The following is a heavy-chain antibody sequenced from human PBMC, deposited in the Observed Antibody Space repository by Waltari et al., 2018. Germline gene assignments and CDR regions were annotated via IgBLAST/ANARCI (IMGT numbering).Heavy chain of an antibody. D-gene: IGHD4-17*01. Sequence: QVQLVESGGGVVQPGRSLRLSCAASGFTFSSYGMHWVRQAPGKGLEWVAVISYDGSNKYYADSVKGRFTISRDNSKNTLYLQMNSLRAEDTAVYYCARSTYGDGLGYWGQGTLVIVSS. CDR1: GFTFSSYG. J-gene: IGHJ4*02. CDR3: ARSTYGDGLGY. CDR2: ISYDGSNK. V-gene: IGHV3-30*03.